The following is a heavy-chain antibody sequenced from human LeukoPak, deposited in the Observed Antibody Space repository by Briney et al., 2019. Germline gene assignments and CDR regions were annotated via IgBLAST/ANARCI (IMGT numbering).Heavy chain of an antibody. Sequence: SQTLSLTCTVSGGSVTRGAYSWTWIRQPVGKGLEWIGRIYTSGDTKYNPSLKSRVTISVGASNNQFSLRLTSVTAADTAVYYCASGDYGAGSPVMRYWGHGTLVIVSS. J-gene: IGHJ4*01. D-gene: IGHD3-10*01. CDR3: ASGDYGAGSPVMRY. CDR1: GGSVTRGAYS. CDR2: IYTSGDT. V-gene: IGHV4-61*02.